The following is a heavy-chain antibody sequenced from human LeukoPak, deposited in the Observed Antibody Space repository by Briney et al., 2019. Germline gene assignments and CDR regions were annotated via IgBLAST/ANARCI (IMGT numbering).Heavy chain of an antibody. CDR2: VYHTGST. V-gene: IGHV4-38-2*01. J-gene: IGHJ4*02. CDR1: GYSISGGYY. D-gene: IGHD3-10*01. CDR3: ARAGWIITSGIDY. Sequence: SETLSLTCAVSGYSISGGYYWALIRQPPGKGLEWIGTVYHTGSTYSNPSLDSRVTISVDTSKNEFSLNLKSVTAADTAVYYCARAGWIITSGIDYWGQGALVTVSS.